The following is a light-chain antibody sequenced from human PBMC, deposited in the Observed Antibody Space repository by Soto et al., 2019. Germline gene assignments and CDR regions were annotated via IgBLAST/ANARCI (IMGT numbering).Light chain of an antibody. Sequence: DIVMTQSPDSLAVSLGERANINCKSSQSILSSSNNRNYIVWYQQKPGQPPKTLISWASTRESGFPDRFSGSGSGTDFTLTISSLQAEDVAVYYCQQYYDSPLTFGGGTKVEIK. CDR3: QQYYDSPLT. V-gene: IGKV4-1*01. J-gene: IGKJ4*01. CDR1: QSILSSSNNRNY. CDR2: WAS.